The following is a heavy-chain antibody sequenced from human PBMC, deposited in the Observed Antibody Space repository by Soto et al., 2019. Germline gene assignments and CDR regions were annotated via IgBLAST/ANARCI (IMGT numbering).Heavy chain of an antibody. Sequence: ASVKLSCKASAGTFSSYAISWVRQAPGQGLEWMGGIIPIFGTANYAQKFQGRVTITAGESTSTAYMELSSLRSEDTAVYYCARRLGYSYGPHYDHWGQGTLVTVSS. J-gene: IGHJ4*02. CDR1: AGTFSSYA. D-gene: IGHD5-18*01. V-gene: IGHV1-69*13. CDR3: ARRLGYSYGPHYDH. CDR2: IIPIFGTA.